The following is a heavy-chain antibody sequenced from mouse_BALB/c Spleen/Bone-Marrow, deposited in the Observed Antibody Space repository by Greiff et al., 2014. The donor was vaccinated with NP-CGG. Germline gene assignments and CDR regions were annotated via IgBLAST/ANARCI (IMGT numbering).Heavy chain of an antibody. J-gene: IGHJ4*01. CDR2: ISNGSSTI. CDR1: GFTFSSFG. V-gene: IGHV5-17*02. Sequence: EVKVVESGGGLVQPGGSRKLSCAASGFTFSSFGMHWVRQAPEKGPEWVAYISNGSSTIYYADTVKGRFTISRDNPKNTLFLQMTSLRSEDTAMYYCARKGAMITHYYAMDYWGQGTSVTVSS. D-gene: IGHD2-4*01. CDR3: ARKGAMITHYYAMDY.